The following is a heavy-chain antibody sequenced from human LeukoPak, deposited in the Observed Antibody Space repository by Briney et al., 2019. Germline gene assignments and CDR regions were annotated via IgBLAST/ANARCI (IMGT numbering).Heavy chain of an antibody. J-gene: IGHJ4*02. D-gene: IGHD1-14*01. CDR2: IKSGGTT. V-gene: IGHV3-23*01. CDR1: GFTFSSYG. Sequence: GGSLRLSCAASGFTFSSYGMDWVRQAPGKGLEWVSFIKSGGTTFYADSVKGRFTISRDNSKNTLYLQMNSLRAEDTAIYYCAKGPSYNFDYWGQGTLVTVSS. CDR3: AKGPSYNFDY.